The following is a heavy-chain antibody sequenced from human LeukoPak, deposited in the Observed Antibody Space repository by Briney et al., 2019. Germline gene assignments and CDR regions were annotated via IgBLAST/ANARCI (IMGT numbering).Heavy chain of an antibody. V-gene: IGHV4-30-2*01. Sequence: SETLSLTCTVSGGSISSGGYYWSWIRQPPGKGLEWIGYIYHSGSTYYNPSLKSRVTISVDRSKNQFSLKLSSVTAADTAVYYCARDNGGLSSSGYLLDYYFDYWGQGTLVTVSS. CDR1: GGSISSGGYY. D-gene: IGHD3-22*01. J-gene: IGHJ4*02. CDR3: ARDNGGLSSSGYLLDYYFDY. CDR2: IYHSGST.